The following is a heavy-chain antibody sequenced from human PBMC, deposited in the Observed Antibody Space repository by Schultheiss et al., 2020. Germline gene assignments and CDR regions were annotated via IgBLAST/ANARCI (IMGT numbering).Heavy chain of an antibody. V-gene: IGHV3-23*01. CDR3: AKGGLYCGGDCINI. Sequence: GGSLRLSCAASGFTFSRYGMAWVRQTPGEGLEWVAAITDSGGDTYYADSVKGRFTISRDNSKNTLYLQMNSLRAEDTAVYYCAKGGLYCGGDCINIWGQGTLVTVSS. D-gene: IGHD2-21*02. CDR1: GFTFSRYG. J-gene: IGHJ4*02. CDR2: ITDSGGDT.